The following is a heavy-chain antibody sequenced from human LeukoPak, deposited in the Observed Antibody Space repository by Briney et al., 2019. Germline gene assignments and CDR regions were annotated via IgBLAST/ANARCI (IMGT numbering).Heavy chain of an antibody. V-gene: IGHV3-74*03. J-gene: IGHJ4*02. D-gene: IGHD7-27*01. Sequence: GGSLRLSCTASGFTFSSYVMTWVRQTPEKGLVWVAHINDDGSTRTYADSVKGRFTASKDIAKNTLYLQMNSLTAEDTAVYYCVRDNGGEFLWGQGTLVTVSS. CDR2: INDDGSTR. CDR3: VRDNGGEFL. CDR1: GFTFSSYV.